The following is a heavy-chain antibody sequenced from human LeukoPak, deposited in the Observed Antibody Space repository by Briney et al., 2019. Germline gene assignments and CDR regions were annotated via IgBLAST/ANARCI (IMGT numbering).Heavy chain of an antibody. J-gene: IGHJ3*01. CDR3: AREVKAFGDHGAFDV. CDR2: IYYSGST. D-gene: IGHD4-17*01. CDR1: GGSISPYY. V-gene: IGHV4-59*06. Sequence: SETLSLTCTVSGGSISPYYWSWIRQHPGKGLEWIGYIYYSGSTYYNPSLKSRVTISVDTSKNQFSLKLSSVTAADTAVYYCAREVKAFGDHGAFDVWGQGTMVTVSS.